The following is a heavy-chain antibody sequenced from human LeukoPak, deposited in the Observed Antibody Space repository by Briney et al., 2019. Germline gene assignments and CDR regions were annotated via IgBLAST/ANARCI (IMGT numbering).Heavy chain of an antibody. D-gene: IGHD6-13*01. Sequence: GESLKISCKGSGYTFTTYWIGWVRQMPGKGLEWMGIIYPGDSDTRYSPSFQGQVTISADKSISTAYLQWSSLKASDTAMYCCARRGHRQAADNAFDIWGQGTMVTVSS. CDR3: ARRGHRQAADNAFDI. CDR1: GYTFTTYW. CDR2: IYPGDSDT. J-gene: IGHJ3*02. V-gene: IGHV5-51*01.